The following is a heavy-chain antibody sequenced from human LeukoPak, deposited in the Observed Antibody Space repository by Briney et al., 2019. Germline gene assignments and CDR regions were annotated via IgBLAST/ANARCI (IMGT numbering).Heavy chain of an antibody. CDR3: AKDARGKGSYFDY. CDR1: GFTFSSYA. V-gene: IGHV3-23*01. CDR2: ISGSGGST. J-gene: IGHJ4*02. Sequence: GGSLRLSCAASGFTFSSYAMSWVREAPGRGLEWVSVISGSGGSTYCADSVKGRFTISRDNSKDTLYLQMNSLRAEDTAVYYCAKDARGKGSYFDYWGQGTLVTVSS. D-gene: IGHD3-10*01.